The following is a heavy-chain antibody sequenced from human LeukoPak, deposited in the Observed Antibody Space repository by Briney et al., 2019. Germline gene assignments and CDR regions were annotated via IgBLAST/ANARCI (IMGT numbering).Heavy chain of an antibody. D-gene: IGHD3-9*01. V-gene: IGHV7-4-1*02. CDR3: ARADAVVRYFDWLLTDFDY. J-gene: IGHJ4*02. CDR2: INTNTGNP. CDR1: GYTFTSYA. Sequence: ASVKVSCKASGYTFTSYAMNWVRQAPGQGLEWMGWINTNTGNPTYAQGFTGRFVFSLDTSVSTAYLQISSLKAEDTAVYYCARADAVVRYFDWLLTDFDYWGQGTLVTVSS.